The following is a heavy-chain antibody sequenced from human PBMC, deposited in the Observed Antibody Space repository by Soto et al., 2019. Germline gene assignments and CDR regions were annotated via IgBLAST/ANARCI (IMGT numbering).Heavy chain of an antibody. D-gene: IGHD6-25*01. J-gene: IGHJ1*01. CDR1: GFTFSSCA. CDR3: AKDRAASGERTARQH. Sequence: EVQLLESGGGLVQPGGSLRLSCAASGFTFSSCAMSWVRQTPGKGLEWVSAISGSGGSTYYSDSVKGRFTISRDNSKNTLYLQVDSLRAQDTGVYYCAKDRAASGERTARQHWGQGTLVTVSS. V-gene: IGHV3-23*01. CDR2: ISGSGGST.